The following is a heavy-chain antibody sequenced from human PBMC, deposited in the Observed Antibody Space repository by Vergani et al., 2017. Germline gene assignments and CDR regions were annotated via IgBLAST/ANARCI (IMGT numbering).Heavy chain of an antibody. V-gene: IGHV4-30-4*08. Sequence: QVELQESGPGLVKPSQTLSLTCTVSGGSISSGDYYWSWIRQPPGKGLEWIGYNYYSGSTYYNPSLKSRVTISVDTSKNQFSLKLSSVTAADTAVYYCARYCSSTSCQTGFDYWGQGTLVTVSS. CDR1: GGSISSGDYY. CDR2: NYYSGST. CDR3: ARYCSSTSCQTGFDY. J-gene: IGHJ4*02. D-gene: IGHD2-2*01.